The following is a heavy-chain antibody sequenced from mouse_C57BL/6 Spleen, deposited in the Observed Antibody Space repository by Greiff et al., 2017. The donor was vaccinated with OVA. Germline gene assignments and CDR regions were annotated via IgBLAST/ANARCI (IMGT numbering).Heavy chain of an antibody. CDR3: AREGSSGPFAY. V-gene: IGHV1-80*01. CDR2: IYPGDGDT. CDR1: GYAFSSYW. J-gene: IGHJ3*01. Sequence: QVQLKQSGAELVKPGASVKISCKASGYAFSSYWMNWVKQRPGKGLEWIGQIYPGDGDTNYNGKFKGKATLTADKSSSTAYMQLSSLTSEDSAVYFCAREGSSGPFAYWGQGTLVTVSA. D-gene: IGHD3-2*02.